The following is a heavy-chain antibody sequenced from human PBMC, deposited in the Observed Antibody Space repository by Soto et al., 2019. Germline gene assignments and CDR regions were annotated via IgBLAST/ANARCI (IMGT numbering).Heavy chain of an antibody. CDR2: IRSKANSYAT. J-gene: IGHJ6*02. V-gene: IGHV3-73*01. CDR3: TSPYGMDV. CDR1: GFTFSGSA. Sequence: GGSLRLSCAASGFTFSGSAMHWVRQASGKGREWVGRIRSKANSYATAYAGSVKGRFTISSDDSKNTAYLQMNSLKTEDTAVYYCTSPYGMDVWGQGTTVTVSS.